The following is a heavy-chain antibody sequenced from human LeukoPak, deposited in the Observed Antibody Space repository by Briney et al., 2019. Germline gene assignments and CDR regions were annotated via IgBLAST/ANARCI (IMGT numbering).Heavy chain of an antibody. V-gene: IGHV4-34*01. J-gene: IGHJ5*02. CDR1: GFTFSSYA. CDR2: INHSGST. D-gene: IGHD3-22*01. Sequence: GSLRLSCAASGFTFSSYAMSWVRQPPGKGLEWIGEINHSGSTNYNPSPKSRVTISVDTSKNQFSLKLSSVTAADTAVYYCARVGYYYDSTWGQGTLVTVSS. CDR3: ARVGYYYDST.